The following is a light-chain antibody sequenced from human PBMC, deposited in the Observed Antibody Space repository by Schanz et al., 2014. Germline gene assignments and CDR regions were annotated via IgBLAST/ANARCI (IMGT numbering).Light chain of an antibody. CDR2: DAS. CDR1: QSVSSY. CDR3: QQYNKWPPIT. V-gene: IGKV3-11*01. J-gene: IGKJ5*01. Sequence: EIVLTQSPATLSLSPGERATLSCRASQSVSSYLAWYQQKPGQAPRLLIYDASNRATGIPARFSGSGSGTDFTLTISSLQSEDFAVYYCQQYNKWPPITFGQGTRLDIK.